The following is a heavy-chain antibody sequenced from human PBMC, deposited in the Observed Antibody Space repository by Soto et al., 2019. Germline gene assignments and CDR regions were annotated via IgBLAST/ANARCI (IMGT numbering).Heavy chain of an antibody. CDR1: GGSISYEYYH. D-gene: IGHD2-21*02. CDR3: ASEVDGGDRDHYGLDV. V-gene: IGHV4-30-4*08. CDR2: IHYSGSI. J-gene: IGHJ6*02. Sequence: SETLSLTCSVSGGSISYEYYHWTWIRQSPGKGLEWIGYIHYSGSIMYNPSFKSRVTISVDTSKNQFSLQLSSVTAADTAVYFCASEVDGGDRDHYGLDVSGQGTTVTGSS.